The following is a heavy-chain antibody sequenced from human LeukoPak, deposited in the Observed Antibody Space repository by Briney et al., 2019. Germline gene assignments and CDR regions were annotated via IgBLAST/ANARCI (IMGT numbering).Heavy chain of an antibody. V-gene: IGHV3-48*01. Sequence: GGSLRLSCAASGFTFRSYSMNWVRQAPGKGLEWVSYISSSSSTIFFADSVKGRFTISRDNAKNSLYLQMNNLRAEDTAVYYCASMDCSSTSCQDYWGQGTLVTVSS. CDR1: GFTFRSYS. J-gene: IGHJ4*02. D-gene: IGHD2-2*01. CDR2: ISSSSSTI. CDR3: ASMDCSSTSCQDY.